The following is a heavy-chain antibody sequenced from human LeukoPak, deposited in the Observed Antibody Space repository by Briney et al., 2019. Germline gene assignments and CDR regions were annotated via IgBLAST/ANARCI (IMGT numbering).Heavy chain of an antibody. Sequence: SVKVSCKASGGTFSSYAISWVRQAPGQGLGWMGGIIPFFGTATYAQKFQGRVTVTTDESTGKAYMELSSLRSEDTGGYYCARRSRQWLFDYFDYWGQGTLVTVSS. V-gene: IGHV1-69*05. CDR1: GGTFSSYA. D-gene: IGHD6-19*01. J-gene: IGHJ4*02. CDR2: IIPFFGTA. CDR3: ARRSRQWLFDYFDY.